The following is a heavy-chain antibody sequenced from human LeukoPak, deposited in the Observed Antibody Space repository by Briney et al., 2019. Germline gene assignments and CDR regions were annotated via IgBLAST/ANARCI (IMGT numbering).Heavy chain of an antibody. CDR2: MTSSSTYI. CDR1: GFDFSGYS. Sequence: GGSLRLACAASGFDFSGYSMTWVRQAPGKGLEWVASMTSSSTYIDYADSVKGRFTLSRDNAENSLYLQMHSLRVDDMAVYYCARVSVGQGGDHILFYMDVWGKGTTVTVSS. D-gene: IGHD2/OR15-2a*01. V-gene: IGHV3-21*01. J-gene: IGHJ6*03. CDR3: ARVSVGQGGDHILFYMDV.